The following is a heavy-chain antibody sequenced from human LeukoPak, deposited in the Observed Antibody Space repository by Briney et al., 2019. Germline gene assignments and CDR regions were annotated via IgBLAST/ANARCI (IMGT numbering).Heavy chain of an antibody. CDR2: IYYSGST. Sequence: SETLSLTCTVSGGSISSYYWSWIRQPPGKGLEWIGYIYYSGSTNYNPSLKSRVTISVATSKNQFSLKLSSVTAADTAVYYCARSGCSGGSCLYYYYYGMDVWGQGTTVTVSS. D-gene: IGHD2-15*01. V-gene: IGHV4-59*01. CDR3: ARSGCSGGSCLYYYYYGMDV. CDR1: GGSISSYY. J-gene: IGHJ6*02.